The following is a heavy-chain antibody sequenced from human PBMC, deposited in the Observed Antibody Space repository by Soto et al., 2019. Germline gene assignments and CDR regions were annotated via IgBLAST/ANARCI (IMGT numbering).Heavy chain of an antibody. V-gene: IGHV4-34*01. CDR3: ARDVMVRGVNVIDY. CDR1: GGSFSGYY. J-gene: IGHJ4*02. Sequence: SETLSITCAVYGGSFSGYYWSWIRQPPGKGLEWIGEINHSGSTNYNPSLKSRVTISVDTSKNQFSLKLSSVTAADTAVYYCARDVMVRGVNVIDYWGQGTLVTVSS. D-gene: IGHD3-10*01. CDR2: INHSGST.